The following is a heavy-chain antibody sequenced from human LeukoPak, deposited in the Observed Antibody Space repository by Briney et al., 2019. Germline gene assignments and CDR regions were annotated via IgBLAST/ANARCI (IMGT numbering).Heavy chain of an antibody. CDR3: AEISGYPNGLDY. CDR1: GFTFSSYG. D-gene: IGHD1-1*01. J-gene: IGHJ4*02. CDR2: IRYDTRNE. Sequence: GGSLRLSCAASGFTFSSYGMHWVRQAPGKGLEWVAFIRYDTRNEYYADSVEGRFTISRDNSKNTLYLQMNSLRAEDTAVYYCAEISGYPNGLDYWGQGTLVTVSS. V-gene: IGHV3-30*02.